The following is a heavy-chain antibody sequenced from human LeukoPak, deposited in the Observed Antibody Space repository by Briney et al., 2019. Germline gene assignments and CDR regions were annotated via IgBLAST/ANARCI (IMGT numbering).Heavy chain of an antibody. D-gene: IGHD3-22*01. J-gene: IGHJ4*02. V-gene: IGHV3-30-3*02. Sequence: GGSLRLSCAASGFTFSSYAMHWVRQAPGKGLEWVAVISYDGSNKYYADSVKGRFTISRDNSKNTLYLQMNSLRAEDTAVYYCAKVGMIVVVISNFDYWGQGTLVTVSS. CDR1: GFTFSSYA. CDR3: AKVGMIVVVISNFDY. CDR2: ISYDGSNK.